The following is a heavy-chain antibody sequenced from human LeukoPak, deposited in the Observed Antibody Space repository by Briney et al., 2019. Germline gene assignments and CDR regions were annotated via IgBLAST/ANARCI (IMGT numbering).Heavy chain of an antibody. CDR1: GGSISSSSYY. V-gene: IGHV4-39*02. CDR2: MYYSGST. Sequence: SETLSLTCTVSGGSISSSSYYWGWIRQPPGKGLEWIGSMYYSGSTHYNPSLKSRVTIYVDTSKNQFSLKLSSVTAADTAVYYCARDHDYDYVWGSYGGKNAFDIWGQGTMVTVSS. D-gene: IGHD3-16*01. CDR3: ARDHDYDYVWGSYGGKNAFDI. J-gene: IGHJ3*02.